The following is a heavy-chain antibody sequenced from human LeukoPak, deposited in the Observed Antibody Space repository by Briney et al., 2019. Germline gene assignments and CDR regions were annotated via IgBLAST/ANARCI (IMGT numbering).Heavy chain of an antibody. CDR2: INPSIGTT. D-gene: IGHD1-26*01. V-gene: IGHV1-46*01. CDR3: AKIVGASNGYFDY. J-gene: IGHJ4*02. CDR1: GYTFTSYY. Sequence: ASVKVSCKASGYTFTSYYMHWVRQAPGQGLERMGIINPSIGTTSYAQKFQGRVTMTRDTSTTTVYMELSSLRSEDTAVYYCAKIVGASNGYFDYWGQGTLVTVSS.